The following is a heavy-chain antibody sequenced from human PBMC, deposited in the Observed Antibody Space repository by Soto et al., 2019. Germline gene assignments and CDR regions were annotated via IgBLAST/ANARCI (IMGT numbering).Heavy chain of an antibody. CDR1: GYSFTTYW. CDR3: ARQGGTGWQNYYAMDV. J-gene: IGHJ6*02. V-gene: IGHV5-51*01. Sequence: PGESLKISCKASGYSFTTYWIGWVRQMPGKGLEWMGIIYPDDSDTRYSPSLQGQVTISADKSITTAYLQWTSLRAPDTAIYYCARQGGTGWQNYYAMDVWGQGTTVTVSS. CDR2: IYPDDSDT. D-gene: IGHD6-19*01.